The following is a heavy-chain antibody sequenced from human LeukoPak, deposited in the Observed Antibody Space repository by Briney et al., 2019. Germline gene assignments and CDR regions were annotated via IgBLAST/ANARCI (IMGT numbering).Heavy chain of an antibody. CDR3: AKGITRYSSGCHDY. D-gene: IGHD6-19*01. V-gene: IGHV3-9*01. J-gene: IGHJ4*02. CDR2: ISWNSGSI. Sequence: AGRSLRLSCAASGFTFDDYAMHWVRQAPGKGLEWVSGISWNSGSIGYADSVKGRFTISRDNAKNSLYLQMNSLRAEDTALYYCAKGITRYSSGCHDYWGQGTLVTVSS. CDR1: GFTFDDYA.